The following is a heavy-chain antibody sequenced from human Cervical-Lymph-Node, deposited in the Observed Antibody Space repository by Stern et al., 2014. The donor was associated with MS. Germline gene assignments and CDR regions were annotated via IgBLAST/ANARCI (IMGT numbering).Heavy chain of an antibody. D-gene: IGHD3-3*01. J-gene: IGHJ4*02. Sequence: QITLKESGPALVKPTQTLTLTCTFSGFSLVTSGVRVSWIRQPPGKALDWLASIDWEAQKFYNTSMVTWPTNSKDDSKNPVVLNMTNVDPVDTATYYCARMMGSGYRHYFDYWGQGTPVTVS. V-gene: IGHV2-70*04. CDR3: ARMMGSGYRHYFDY. CDR1: GFSLVTSGVR. CDR2: IDWEAQK.